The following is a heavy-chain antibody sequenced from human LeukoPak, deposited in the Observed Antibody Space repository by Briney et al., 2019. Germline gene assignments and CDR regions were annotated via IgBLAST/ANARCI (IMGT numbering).Heavy chain of an antibody. CDR3: ARGYYYDSSGTNPADY. CDR2: ISSGSSYI. CDR1: GFTFSSYS. Sequence: GGSLRLSCAASGFTFSSYSMNWVRQAPGKGLEWVSYISSGSSYIDYADSVKGRFTISRDNAKNSLYLQMSSLRAEDTAVYCCARGYYYDSSGTNPADYWGQGTLVTVSS. J-gene: IGHJ4*02. V-gene: IGHV3-21*01. D-gene: IGHD3-22*01.